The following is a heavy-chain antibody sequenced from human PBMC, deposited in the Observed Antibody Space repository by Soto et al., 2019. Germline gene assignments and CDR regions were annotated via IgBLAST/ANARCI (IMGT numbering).Heavy chain of an antibody. Sequence: PSETLSLTCTVSGGSISSYSWSWIRQPPGKGLEWIGYIYYSGRTNYNPSLKSRVTISVDTSKNQFSLKLSSVTAADTAVYYCARGYCSSTSCYIWDNWFDPWGQGTLVTVSS. CDR1: GGSISSYS. D-gene: IGHD2-2*02. V-gene: IGHV4-59*01. CDR3: ARGYCSSTSCYIWDNWFDP. J-gene: IGHJ5*02. CDR2: IYYSGRT.